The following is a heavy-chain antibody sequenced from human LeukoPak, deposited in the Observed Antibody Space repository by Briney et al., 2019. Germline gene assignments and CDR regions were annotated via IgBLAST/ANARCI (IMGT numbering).Heavy chain of an antibody. CDR2: INSDGSST. D-gene: IGHD1-26*01. CDR1: GFTFSSFW. Sequence: PGGSLRLSCAASGFTFSSFWMHWVRQAPGKGLVWVSRINSDGSSTNHADSVKGRFTISRDNAKNTLYPQMNSLRAEDTAVYYCVRGYGRYYFDYWGQGTLVTVSS. CDR3: VRGYGRYYFDY. J-gene: IGHJ4*02. V-gene: IGHV3-74*01.